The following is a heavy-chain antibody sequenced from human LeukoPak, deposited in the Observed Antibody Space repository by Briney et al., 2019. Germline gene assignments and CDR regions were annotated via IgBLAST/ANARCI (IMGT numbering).Heavy chain of an antibody. J-gene: IGHJ4*02. Sequence: GGSLRLSCAASGFTFSSYGMHWVRQAPGKGMEWVAVISYDGSNKYYADSVKGRFTISRDNSKNTLYLQMNSLRAGDTAVYYCAKSPISSSRGYYFDYWGQGTLVTVSS. CDR3: AKSPISSSRGYYFDY. CDR1: GFTFSSYG. CDR2: ISYDGSNK. D-gene: IGHD6-6*01. V-gene: IGHV3-30*18.